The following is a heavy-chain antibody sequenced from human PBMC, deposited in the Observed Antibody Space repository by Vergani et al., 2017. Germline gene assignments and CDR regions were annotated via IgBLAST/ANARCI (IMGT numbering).Heavy chain of an antibody. CDR2: IYYSGST. CDR3: ARHSTVEWLIKLGWIDP. Sequence: QLQLQESGPGLVKPSATLSLTCSVSGASIRSSNYYWGWIRQPPGKGLVWIARIYYSGSTYSNPYLKSRVTISVDTSKNQFSLNLSSVTAADTAVYFCARHSTVEWLIKLGWIDPWGQGILVTVSS. CDR1: GASIRSSNYY. J-gene: IGHJ5*02. V-gene: IGHV4-39*01. D-gene: IGHD3-3*01.